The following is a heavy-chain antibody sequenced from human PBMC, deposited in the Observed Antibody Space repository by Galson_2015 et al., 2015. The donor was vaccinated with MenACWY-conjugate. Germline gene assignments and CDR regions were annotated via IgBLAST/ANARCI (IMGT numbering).Heavy chain of an antibody. CDR3: ASGGTHPRRFLQWIDP. D-gene: IGHD1-26*01. V-gene: IGHV3-74*01. CDR1: GFTFSSYW. J-gene: IGHJ5*02. Sequence: SLRLSCAASGFTFSSYWMHWVRQAPGKGLVWVSRISGDGSTTTYADSVKGRFTISRDNAKNTLYLQMNSLRAEDTAVYYCASGGTHPRRFLQWIDPWGQGSLVTVSS. CDR2: ISGDGSTT.